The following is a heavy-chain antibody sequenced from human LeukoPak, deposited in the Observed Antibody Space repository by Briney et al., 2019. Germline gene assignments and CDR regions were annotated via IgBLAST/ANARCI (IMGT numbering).Heavy chain of an antibody. CDR3: GGRRV. CDR1: GFTFSSYG. Sequence: GGSLRLSCAASGFTFSSYGMHWVRQAPGKGLEWVAVISYDGSNKYYADSVKGRFTISRDDSKNMVYLDMNSLKTEDTAVYYCGGRRVWGNGTVVTVSS. J-gene: IGHJ6*04. CDR2: ISYDGSNK. V-gene: IGHV3-30*03.